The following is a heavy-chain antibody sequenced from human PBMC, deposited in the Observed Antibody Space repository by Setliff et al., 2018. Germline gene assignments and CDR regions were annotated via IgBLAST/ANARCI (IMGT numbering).Heavy chain of an antibody. CDR1: GGTFSSYA. D-gene: IGHD6-6*01. Sequence: ASVKVSCKASGGTFSSYAISWVRQAPGQGLEWMGRINANSGGTNYAQKFQGRVTMTRDTSISTAYMQLSSLRSDDTAVYYCVREGVDRRSSTDYRYYMDVWGKGTTVTVSS. CDR3: VREGVDRRSSTDYRYYMDV. J-gene: IGHJ6*03. CDR2: INANSGGT. V-gene: IGHV1-2*06.